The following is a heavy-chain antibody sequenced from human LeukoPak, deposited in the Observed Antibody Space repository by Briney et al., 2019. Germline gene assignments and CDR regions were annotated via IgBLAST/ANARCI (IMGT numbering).Heavy chain of an antibody. Sequence: SETLSLTCAVYGGSFSGYYWSWIRQPPGKGLEWIGEINHSGSTNYNPSLKSRVTISVDTSKNQFSLKLSSVTAADTAVYYCARERTTVAARIFDYWGQGTLVTVSS. CDR1: GGSFSGYY. CDR2: INHSGST. J-gene: IGHJ4*02. D-gene: IGHD6-6*01. CDR3: ARERTTVAARIFDY. V-gene: IGHV4-34*01.